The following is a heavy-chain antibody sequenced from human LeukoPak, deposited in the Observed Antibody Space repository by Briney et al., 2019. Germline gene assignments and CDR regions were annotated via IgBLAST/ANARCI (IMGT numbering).Heavy chain of an antibody. CDR3: ARWASYYYDSSGYDDAFDI. J-gene: IGHJ3*02. CDR2: IYHSGST. D-gene: IGHD3-22*01. Sequence: SETLSLTCTVSGGSISSYYWSWIRQPPGKGLEWIGYIYHSGSTNYNPSLKSRVTISVDTSKNQFSLKLSSVTAADTAVYYCARWASYYYDSSGYDDAFDIWGQGTMVTVSS. V-gene: IGHV4-59*01. CDR1: GGSISSYY.